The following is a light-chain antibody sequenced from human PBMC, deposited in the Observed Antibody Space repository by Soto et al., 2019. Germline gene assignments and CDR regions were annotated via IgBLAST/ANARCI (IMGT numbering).Light chain of an antibody. Sequence: QSALTQPAAVSGSPGQSITSSCTGTSSDVGGYNYVSWYQQHPDKAPKLMNYEVSNRPSGVSNRFSGSKSGNTASLTISGLQAEDEADYYCTSYTTSSTHWVFGGGTQLTVL. CDR1: SSDVGGYNY. CDR3: TSYTTSSTHWV. CDR2: EVS. J-gene: IGLJ3*02. V-gene: IGLV2-14*01.